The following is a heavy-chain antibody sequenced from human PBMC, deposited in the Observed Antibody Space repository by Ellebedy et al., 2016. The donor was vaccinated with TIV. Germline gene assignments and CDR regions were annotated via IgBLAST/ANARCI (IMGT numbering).Heavy chain of an antibody. CDR1: GFTFSTYS. V-gene: IGHV3-48*02. CDR2: VSSSTGDK. Sequence: GESLKISCAASGFTFSTYSMAWVRQAPGKGLKWVSYVSSSTGDKYYADSVKGRFTLFRVNAENSLYLHMNSLSDEDTAVYYCAREGRDGYNPYFDFWGQGILVTVSS. J-gene: IGHJ4*02. CDR3: AREGRDGYNPYFDF. D-gene: IGHD5-24*01.